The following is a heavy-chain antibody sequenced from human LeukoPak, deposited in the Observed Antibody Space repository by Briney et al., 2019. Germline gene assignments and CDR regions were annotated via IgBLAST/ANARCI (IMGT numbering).Heavy chain of an antibody. J-gene: IGHJ6*03. CDR1: GYTFTSSG. D-gene: IGHD1-1*01. V-gene: IGHV1-18*01. Sequence: ASVKVSCKASGYTFTSSGLIWVRQAPGQGLEWMGWISTYNGNTNYAQKLQGRVTMTTDTSTSTAYMELRSLRSDDTAVYYCARGRVSSSTWYSTYYYYFYMDVWGKGTTVTVSS. CDR3: ARGRVSSSTWYSTYYYYFYMDV. CDR2: ISTYNGNT.